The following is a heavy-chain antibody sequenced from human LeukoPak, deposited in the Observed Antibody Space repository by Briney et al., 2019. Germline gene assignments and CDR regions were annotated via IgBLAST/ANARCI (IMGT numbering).Heavy chain of an antibody. CDR3: ARQHVPDSGSNYYFDL. CDR1: SGSIKSRDYN. J-gene: IGHJ2*01. Sequence: NTSETLSLTCSVSSGSIKSRDYNWGWIRQPPGKGLEWIASLYYSGTTYYNPSLKSRVTMSADTLKNQFSLKLTSVTAADTAVYYCARQHVPDSGSNYYFDLWGRGILVTVSS. D-gene: IGHD3-10*01. V-gene: IGHV4-39*01. CDR2: LYYSGTT.